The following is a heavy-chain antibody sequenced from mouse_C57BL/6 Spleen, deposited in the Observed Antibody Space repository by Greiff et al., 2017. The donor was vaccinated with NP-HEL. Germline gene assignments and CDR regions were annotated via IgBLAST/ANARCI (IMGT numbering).Heavy chain of an antibody. V-gene: IGHV14-4*01. J-gene: IGHJ2*01. Sequence: DVKLVESGAELVRPGASVKLSCTASGFNIKDDYMHWVKQRPEQGLEWIGWIDPENGDTEYASKFQGKATITADTSSNTAYLQLSSLTSEDTAVYYCTTGILITTVVATDYWGQGTTLTVSS. D-gene: IGHD1-1*01. CDR3: TTGILITTVVATDY. CDR1: GFNIKDDY. CDR2: IDPENGDT.